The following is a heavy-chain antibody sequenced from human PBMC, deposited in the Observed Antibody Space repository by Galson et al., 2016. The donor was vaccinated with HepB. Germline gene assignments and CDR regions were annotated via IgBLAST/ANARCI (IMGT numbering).Heavy chain of an antibody. CDR1: GYIFTSYY. V-gene: IGHV1-46*04. CDR2: INPTSGST. Sequence: SVKVSCKASGYIFTSYYIHWVRQAPGQGLEWMGIINPTSGSTTYAQKLQGRVTMTRDTSTRTVYMELSSLRSEDTAVYYCARGGEGHDFIDYWGQGTLVTVSS. J-gene: IGHJ4*02. CDR3: ARGGEGHDFIDY. D-gene: IGHD3-16*01.